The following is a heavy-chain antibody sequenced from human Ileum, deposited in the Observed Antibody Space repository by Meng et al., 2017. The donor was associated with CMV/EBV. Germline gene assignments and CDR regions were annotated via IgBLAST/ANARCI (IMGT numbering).Heavy chain of an antibody. Sequence: GESLKISCAASGFSVTKYGMSWVRQAPGKGLEWVSYISRSSSTIYYGDSVKGRFTMSRDSAKNSLYLQMNGLRAEDTAVYYCARDQEWELPHYFDYWGQGTLVTVSS. D-gene: IGHD1-26*01. CDR2: ISRSSSTI. CDR1: GFSVTKYG. V-gene: IGHV3-48*04. CDR3: ARDQEWELPHYFDY. J-gene: IGHJ4*02.